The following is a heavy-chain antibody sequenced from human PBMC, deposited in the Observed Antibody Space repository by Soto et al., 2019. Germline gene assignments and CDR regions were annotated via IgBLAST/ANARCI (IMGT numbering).Heavy chain of an antibody. CDR2: ISWNSGSI. D-gene: IGHD3-10*01. V-gene: IGHV3-9*01. CDR1: GFTFDDYA. J-gene: IGHJ4*02. Sequence: EVQLVESGGGLVQPGRSLRLSCAASGFTFDDYAMHWVRQAPGKGLEWVSGISWNSGSIGYADSVKGRFTISRDNAKNSLYRQMNSLRAEDTALYYCAKARTTQLLWFGELGYWGQGTLVTVSS. CDR3: AKARTTQLLWFGELGY.